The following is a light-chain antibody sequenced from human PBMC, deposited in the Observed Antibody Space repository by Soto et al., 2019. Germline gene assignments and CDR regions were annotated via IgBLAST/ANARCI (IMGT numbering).Light chain of an antibody. CDR1: SSNIGAGYD. CDR2: GNS. V-gene: IGLV1-40*01. Sequence: QSVLTQPPSVSGAPGQRVTISCTGSSSNIGAGYDVHWYQQLPGTDPKLLIYGNSNRPSGVPDRFSGSKSGTSASLAITGLQAEDEADYYCQSYDRSLRGVVFGGGTKLTVL. J-gene: IGLJ2*01. CDR3: QSYDRSLRGVV.